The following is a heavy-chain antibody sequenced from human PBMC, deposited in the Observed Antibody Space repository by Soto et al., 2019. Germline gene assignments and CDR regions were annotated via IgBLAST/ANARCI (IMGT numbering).Heavy chain of an antibody. V-gene: IGHV3-23*01. Sequence: EVQLLESEGGLVQPGGSLRLSCAASGFTFSSYAMSWVRQAPGKGLEWVSSISSSGGSTYHADTVKGRFTISRDNSKNTLYLQMSSPRVDDTAVYYCASVRGMDVWGQGTTVTVSS. CDR3: ASVRGMDV. J-gene: IGHJ6*02. CDR2: ISSSGGST. CDR1: GFTFSSYA.